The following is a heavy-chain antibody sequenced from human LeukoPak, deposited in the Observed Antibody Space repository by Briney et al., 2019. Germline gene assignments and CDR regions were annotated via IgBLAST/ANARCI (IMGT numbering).Heavy chain of an antibody. V-gene: IGHV1-2*02. J-gene: IGHJ4*02. CDR1: GYTFTGYY. Sequence: ASVKVSCKASGYTFTGYYMHWVRQAPGQGLEWMGWINPNSGGTNYAQKFQGRVTMTRDTSISTAYMELSRLRSDDTAVYYCARDLAIYGSGSYYNDYWGQGTLVTVSS. D-gene: IGHD3-10*01. CDR3: ARDLAIYGSGSYYNDY. CDR2: INPNSGGT.